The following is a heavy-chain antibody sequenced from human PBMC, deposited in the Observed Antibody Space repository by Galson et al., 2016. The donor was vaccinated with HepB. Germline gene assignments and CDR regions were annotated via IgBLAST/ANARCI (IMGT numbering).Heavy chain of an antibody. J-gene: IGHJ4*02. V-gene: IGHV1-18*01. D-gene: IGHD3-16*01. Sequence: SVKVSCKASGYTFTTYGISWVRQAPGQGLEWMGWINAYNGKTDYAQKFQARVTLTTDTSTSTAYMEVRSLESDDTAVYYFARGRGHLWPIDYWGQGTLVTVSS. CDR1: GYTFTTYG. CDR2: INAYNGKT. CDR3: ARGRGHLWPIDY.